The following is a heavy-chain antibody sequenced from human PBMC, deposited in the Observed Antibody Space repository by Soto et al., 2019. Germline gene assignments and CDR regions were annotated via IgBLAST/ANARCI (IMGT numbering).Heavy chain of an antibody. CDR3: ARDSGYCSGGSCFFDH. D-gene: IGHD2-15*01. CDR2: ISDSGGST. J-gene: IGHJ4*02. CDR1: GFTFATYT. V-gene: IGHV3-23*01. Sequence: GGSLRLSCAASGFTFATYTMNWVRQAPGKGLEWVSVISDSGGSTYYADSVKGRVTISRDISKNTLYLQVNSLRAEDTAVYYCARDSGYCSGGSCFFDHWGQGTLVTVSS.